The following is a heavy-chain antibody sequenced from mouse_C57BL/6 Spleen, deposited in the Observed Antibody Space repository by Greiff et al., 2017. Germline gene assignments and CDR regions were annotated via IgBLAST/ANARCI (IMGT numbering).Heavy chain of an antibody. CDR3: ARGGYYYGSSYVLYYYAMDY. J-gene: IGHJ4*01. CDR1: GYTFTSYW. CDR2: IDPSDSYT. Sequence: QVQLQQPGAELVKSGASVKLSCKASGYTFTSYWMQWVKQRPGQGLEWIGEIDPSDSYTNYNQKFKGKATLTVDTSSSTAYMQLSSLTSEDSAVYYCARGGYYYGSSYVLYYYAMDYWGQGTSVTVSS. V-gene: IGHV1-50*01. D-gene: IGHD1-1*01.